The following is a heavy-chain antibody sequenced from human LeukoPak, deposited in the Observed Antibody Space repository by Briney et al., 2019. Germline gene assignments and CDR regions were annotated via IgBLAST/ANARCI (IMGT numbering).Heavy chain of an antibody. CDR2: INSDGSST. J-gene: IGHJ4*02. D-gene: IGHD5-18*01. Sequence: GWSLRLSCAASGFTFSRYWMHWLGQAPGKGLVWVARINSDGSSTSYADSVKGRFNISRDNAKNTPYLQMNSLRAEDTAVYYCARDRGYSYPLDYWGQGTLVTVSS. CDR3: ARDRGYSYPLDY. CDR1: GFTFSRYW. V-gene: IGHV3-74*01.